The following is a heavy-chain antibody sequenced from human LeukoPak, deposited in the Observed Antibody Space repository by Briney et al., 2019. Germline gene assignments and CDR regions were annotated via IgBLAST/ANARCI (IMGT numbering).Heavy chain of an antibody. J-gene: IGHJ2*01. CDR2: ISSSSSYI. Sequence: SGGSLRLSCAASGFTFSSYSMNWVRQAPGKGLEWVSSISSSSSYIYYADSVKGRFTISRDSAKNSLYLQMNSLRAEDTALYYCAKISPYWYFDLWGRGTLVTVSP. CDR3: AKISPYWYFDL. CDR1: GFTFSSYS. V-gene: IGHV3-21*04.